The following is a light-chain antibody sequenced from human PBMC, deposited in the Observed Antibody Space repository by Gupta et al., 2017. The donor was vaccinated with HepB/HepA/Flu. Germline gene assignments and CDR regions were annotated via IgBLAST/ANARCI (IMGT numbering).Light chain of an antibody. CDR1: QSISIY. J-gene: IGKJ2*01. CDR3: QQTDSAPKT. Sequence: DIQMTQSPSSLSASVGDRVTITCRPSQSISIYLNWYQQKVGKAPKLLMFGGSDLQSGVPSRFRGSSSGTDFTLTISRLQPEEFATYYCQQTDSAPKTFGQGTKMEIK. V-gene: IGKV1-39*01. CDR2: GGS.